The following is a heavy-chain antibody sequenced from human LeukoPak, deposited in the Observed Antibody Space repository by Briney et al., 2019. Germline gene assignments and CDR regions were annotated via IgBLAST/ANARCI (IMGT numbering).Heavy chain of an antibody. D-gene: IGHD6-6*01. CDR3: ARKSPYSSSYYS. Sequence: GRSLRLSCAASGFTFSSYAMHWVRQAPGKGLEWVSVIYSGGSTYYADSVKGRFTISRDNSKNTLYLQMNSLRAEDTAVYYCARKSPYSSSYYSWGQGTLVTVSS. J-gene: IGHJ4*02. CDR1: GFTFSSYA. CDR2: IYSGGST. V-gene: IGHV3-66*01.